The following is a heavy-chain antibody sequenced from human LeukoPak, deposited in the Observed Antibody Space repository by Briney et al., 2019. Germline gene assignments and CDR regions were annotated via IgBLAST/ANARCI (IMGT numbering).Heavy chain of an antibody. J-gene: IGHJ5*02. CDR2: IYHSGST. CDR3: ARGDYYDGGGRNWFDP. CDR1: GGSITSSNW. Sequence: PSETLSLTCAVSGGSITSSNWWTWVRQPPGKGLEWIGEIYHSGSTNYNASLKSRVTISVDKSNNQFSLRLTSVTAADTAVYYCARGDYYDGGGRNWFDPWGQGTLVTVSS. V-gene: IGHV4-4*02. D-gene: IGHD3-16*01.